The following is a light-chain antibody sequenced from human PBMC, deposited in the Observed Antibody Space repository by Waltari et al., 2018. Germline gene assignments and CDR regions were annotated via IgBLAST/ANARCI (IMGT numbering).Light chain of an antibody. Sequence: QSALTQPASVSGSPGQSITISCTGTRSDVGGYSYVSWYQQQPDKAPKLLIYDVSNRALGVSNRFSGSKSGNTASLTISGLQAEDESDYYCSSFTSKSTWVFGGGTKLTVL. CDR1: RSDVGGYSY. CDR3: SSFTSKSTWV. CDR2: DVS. V-gene: IGLV2-14*03. J-gene: IGLJ3*02.